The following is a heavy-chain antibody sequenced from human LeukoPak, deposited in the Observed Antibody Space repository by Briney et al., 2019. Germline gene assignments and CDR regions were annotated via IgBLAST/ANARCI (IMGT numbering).Heavy chain of an antibody. Sequence: EGSLRLSCAASGFTFSSYAMSWVRQAPGKGLEWVSGISDSGDITYYADSVKGRFTISRDNSKNTLYVQMNSLRVEDTAVYYCAKDRRGGSYYAATLDIWGQGTMVTVSS. V-gene: IGHV3-23*01. J-gene: IGHJ3*02. CDR2: ISDSGDIT. D-gene: IGHD1-26*01. CDR1: GFTFSSYA. CDR3: AKDRRGGSYYAATLDI.